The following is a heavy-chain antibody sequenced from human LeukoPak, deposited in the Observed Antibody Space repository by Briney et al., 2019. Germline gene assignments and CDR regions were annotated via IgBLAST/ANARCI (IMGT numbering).Heavy chain of an antibody. V-gene: IGHV4-39*07. D-gene: IGHD1-26*01. J-gene: IGHJ5*02. CDR2: IYYSGST. Sequence: PSETLSLTCTVSGGSISSSSYYWGWIRQPPGKGLEWIGSIYYSGSTYYNPSLKSRVTISVDTSKNQFSLRLSSVTAADTAVYYCARYRGGSYQGWWFDPWGQGTLVTVSS. CDR1: GGSISSSSYY. CDR3: ARYRGGSYQGWWFDP.